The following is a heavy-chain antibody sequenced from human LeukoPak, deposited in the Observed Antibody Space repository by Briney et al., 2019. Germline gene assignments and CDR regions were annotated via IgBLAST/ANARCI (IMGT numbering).Heavy chain of an antibody. D-gene: IGHD2-2*01. CDR3: ARVRCSSNSCFPDY. V-gene: IGHV3-7*01. CDR1: GFTFSTYW. CDR2: IKQDGSDK. J-gene: IGHJ4*02. Sequence: GGSLRLSYAAAGFTFSTYWMSWVRQAPGKGLEWVANIKQDGSDKYYVDSVKGRFTISRDNAKNSLFPQMNSLRAEDTAVYYCARVRCSSNSCFPDYWGQGTLVTVSS.